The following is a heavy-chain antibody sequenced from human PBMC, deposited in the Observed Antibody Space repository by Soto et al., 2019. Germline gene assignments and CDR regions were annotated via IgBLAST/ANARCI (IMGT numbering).Heavy chain of an antibody. CDR1: AFTFNNFP. D-gene: IGHD1-26*01. CDR3: ARGRGSFYLDF. Sequence: EVQLVESGGGPVKPGGSLRLSCVASAFTFNNFPMHWVRQAPGEGLQWLASITSSSSYKYYADSVKGRFTISRDIAKNTLYLQMDSLRAEDTAMYYCARGRGSFYLDFWGQGTLVTVSS. CDR2: ITSSSSYK. J-gene: IGHJ4*02. V-gene: IGHV3-21*02.